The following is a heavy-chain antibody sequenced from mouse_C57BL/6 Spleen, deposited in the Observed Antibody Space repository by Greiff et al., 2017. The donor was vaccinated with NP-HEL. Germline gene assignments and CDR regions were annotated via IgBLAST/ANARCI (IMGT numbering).Heavy chain of an antibody. CDR2: ISSGSSTI. J-gene: IGHJ3*01. CDR1: GFTFSDYG. D-gene: IGHD2-4*01. Sequence: EVQGVESGGGLVKPGGSLKLSCAASGFTFSDYGMHWVRQAPEQGLEWVAYISSGSSTIYYADTVKGRFTISRDNAKNTLFLQMTSLRSEDTAMDYCARDDYERGAYWGQGTLVTVSA. V-gene: IGHV5-17*01. CDR3: ARDDYERGAY.